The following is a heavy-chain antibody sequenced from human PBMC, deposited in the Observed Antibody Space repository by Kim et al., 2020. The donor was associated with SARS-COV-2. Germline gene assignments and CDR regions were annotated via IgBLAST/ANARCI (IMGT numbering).Heavy chain of an antibody. Sequence: PTPRSRVTISVDTSKTQFSLELRSVTAADTAVYYCARGGGWPGGNWFDPWGQGTLVTVSS. V-gene: IGHV4-59*09. CDR3: ARGGGWPGGNWFDP. J-gene: IGHJ5*02. D-gene: IGHD6-19*01.